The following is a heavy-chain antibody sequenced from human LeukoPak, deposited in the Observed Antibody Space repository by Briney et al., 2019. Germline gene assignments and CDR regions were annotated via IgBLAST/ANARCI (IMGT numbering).Heavy chain of an antibody. D-gene: IGHD2-15*01. Sequence: GGSLRLSCAASGFTFSRYTMNWVRQAPGKGLEWVSSITSSSSYIYYADSVKGRFTISRDNAKNSLYLQMNSLRAEDTAVYYCARDKLISGGSDLDYWGQGTLVTVSS. V-gene: IGHV3-21*01. CDR1: GFTFSRYT. J-gene: IGHJ4*02. CDR3: ARDKLISGGSDLDY. CDR2: ITSSSSYI.